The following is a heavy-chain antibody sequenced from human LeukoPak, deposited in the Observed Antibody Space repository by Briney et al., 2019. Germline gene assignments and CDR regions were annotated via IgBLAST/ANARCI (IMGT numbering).Heavy chain of an antibody. CDR3: AREGYDILTGFRLYYFDY. CDR2: IIPIFGTE. V-gene: IGHV1-69*05. CDR1: GGTFSSYA. D-gene: IGHD3-9*01. Sequence: GSSVKVSCKASGGTFSSYAISWVRHAPGQGLEWMGWIIPIFGTENYAQKFQGRVTITTDEYTSTADMELSSLRSEDTGVYYCAREGYDILTGFRLYYFDYWGQGTLVTVSS. J-gene: IGHJ4*02.